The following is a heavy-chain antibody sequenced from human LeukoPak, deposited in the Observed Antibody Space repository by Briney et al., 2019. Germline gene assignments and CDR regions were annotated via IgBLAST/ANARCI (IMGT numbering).Heavy chain of an antibody. CDR1: YFTVSSYY. CDR3: ARDRAAGKFYFDY. V-gene: IGHV3-53*01. J-gene: IGHJ4*02. Sequence: GGSLRLSCAASYFTVSSYYMSWVRQAPGKGLEWVSSLYSGGTTYYADSVKGRFTISRDNSENTLFLQMNSLRAEDTAVYYCARDRAAGKFYFDYWGQGTLVTVSS. CDR2: LYSGGTT. D-gene: IGHD6-13*01.